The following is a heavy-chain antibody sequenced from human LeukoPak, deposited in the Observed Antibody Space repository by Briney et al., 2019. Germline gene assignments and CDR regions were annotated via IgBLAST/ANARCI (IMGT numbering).Heavy chain of an antibody. J-gene: IGHJ4*02. V-gene: IGHV1-18*04. CDR3: ARASLWATVDY. Sequence: ASVKVSCKASGYTFTSYGISWVRQAPGQGPEWMGWFSAYNGNTNYAQKLQGRVTMTTDTSTSAAYMELRSLRSDDTAVYYCARASLWATVDYWGQGTLVTVSS. D-gene: IGHD2-21*01. CDR1: GYTFTSYG. CDR2: FSAYNGNT.